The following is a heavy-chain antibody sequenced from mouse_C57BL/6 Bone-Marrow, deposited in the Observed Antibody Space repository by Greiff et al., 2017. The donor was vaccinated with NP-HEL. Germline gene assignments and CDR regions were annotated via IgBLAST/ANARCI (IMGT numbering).Heavy chain of an antibody. CDR2: IYPGDGDT. CDR1: GYAFSSSW. J-gene: IGHJ2*01. Sequence: VQLQQSGPELVKPGASVKISCKASGYAFSSSWMNWVKQRPGKGLEWIGRIYPGDGDTNYNGKFKGKATLTADKSSSTAYMQLSSLTSEDSAVYFCARNPLDDYDDYWGQGTTLTVSS. D-gene: IGHD2-4*01. CDR3: ARNPLDDYDDY. V-gene: IGHV1-82*01.